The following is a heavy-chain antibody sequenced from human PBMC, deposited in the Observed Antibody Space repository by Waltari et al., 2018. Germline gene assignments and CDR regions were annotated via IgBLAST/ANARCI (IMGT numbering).Heavy chain of an antibody. CDR3: ARVSRYYYGSGKYDYVDY. D-gene: IGHD3-10*01. CDR2: ISSSRSTI. J-gene: IGHJ4*02. CDR1: GFTFSSYS. Sequence: EVQLVESGGGLVQPGGSLRLSCAASGFTFSSYSMNWVRQAPGKGLEWVSYISSSRSTIYYADAGKGRFTISRDNAKNSLYLQMNSLRAEDTAVYYCARVSRYYYGSGKYDYVDYWGQGTLVTVSS. V-gene: IGHV3-48*01.